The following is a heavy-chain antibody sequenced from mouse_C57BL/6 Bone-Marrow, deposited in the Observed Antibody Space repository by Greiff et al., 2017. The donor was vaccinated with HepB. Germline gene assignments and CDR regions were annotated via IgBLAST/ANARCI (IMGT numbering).Heavy chain of an antibody. V-gene: IGHV6-3*01. D-gene: IGHD1-1*01. CDR3: TNYYGSRIDY. Sequence: EVKVEESGGGLVQPGGSMKLSCVASGFTFSNYWMNWVRQSPEKGLEWVAQIRLKSDNYATHYAESVKGRFTISRDDSKSIVYLQMNNLRAEDTGIYYCTNYYGSRIDYWGQGTTLTVSS. CDR1: GFTFSNYW. J-gene: IGHJ2*01. CDR2: IRLKSDNYAT.